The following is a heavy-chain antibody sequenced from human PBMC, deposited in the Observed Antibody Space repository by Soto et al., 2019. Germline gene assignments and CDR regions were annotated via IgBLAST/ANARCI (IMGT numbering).Heavy chain of an antibody. CDR2: IDRSGGTS. J-gene: IGHJ6*02. Sequence: GGSLRLSCAAAGFTFRNYAMSWVRQAPGKGLEWVSAIDRSGGTSYYADSVKGRFTISRDNAKNTLYLQMNSLRADDTAVYYCARGDCSAAGCYIHYYYGMDVWGQGTTVTGLL. D-gene: IGHD2-2*02. CDR3: ARGDCSAAGCYIHYYYGMDV. V-gene: IGHV3-23*01. CDR1: GFTFRNYA.